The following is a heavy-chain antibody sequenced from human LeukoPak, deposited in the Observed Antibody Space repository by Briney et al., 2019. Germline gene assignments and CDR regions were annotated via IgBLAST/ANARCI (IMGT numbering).Heavy chain of an antibody. CDR3: AKAPRFGARATEYYYYYMDV. V-gene: IGHV3-23*01. CDR1: GFTFSSYA. D-gene: IGHD3-16*01. J-gene: IGHJ6*03. CDR2: ISASGSST. Sequence: GGSLRLSCAASGFTFSSYAMSWVRQAPGKGLEWVSSISASGSSTFYADSVKGRFTISRDNSKNTLYLQMNSLRAEDTAVYYCAKAPRFGARATEYYYYYMDVWGKGTTVTISS.